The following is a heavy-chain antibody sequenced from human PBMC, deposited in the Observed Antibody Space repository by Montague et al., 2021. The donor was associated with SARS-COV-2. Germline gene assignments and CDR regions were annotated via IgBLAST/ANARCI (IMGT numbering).Heavy chain of an antibody. J-gene: IGHJ3*02. V-gene: IGHV3-21*01. CDR1: GFTFSSYS. Sequence: SLRLSCAASGFTFSSYSMNWVRQAPGKGLEWVSSISSSSYIYYADSVKGRFTISRDNAKNSLYLQMNSLRAEDTAVYYCTRDAFTMIIDAFNIWGQGTKVTVSS. D-gene: IGHD3-22*01. CDR2: ISSSSYI. CDR3: TRDAFTMIIDAFNI.